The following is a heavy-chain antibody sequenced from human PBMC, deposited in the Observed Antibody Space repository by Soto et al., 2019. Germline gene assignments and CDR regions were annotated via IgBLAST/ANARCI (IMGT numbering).Heavy chain of an antibody. D-gene: IGHD6-19*01. J-gene: IGHJ6*02. CDR3: ASQAGFYYYYGMDV. Sequence: SDTLSLNLTDSGPSICSSSYYWGWFRQPPGKGLEWIGSIYYSGSTYYNPSLKSRVTISVDTSKNQFSLKLSSVTAADTAVYYCASQAGFYYYYGMDVWGQGTTVT. V-gene: IGHV4-39*01. CDR2: IYYSGST. CDR1: GPSICSSSYY.